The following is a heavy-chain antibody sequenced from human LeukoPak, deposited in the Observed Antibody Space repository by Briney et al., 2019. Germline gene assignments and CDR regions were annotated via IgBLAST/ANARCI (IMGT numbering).Heavy chain of an antibody. CDR2: ISSSSSTI. CDR1: GFTFSSYS. D-gene: IGHD3-3*01. V-gene: IGHV3-48*01. Sequence: GGSLRLSCAASGFTFSSYSMNWVRQAPGKGLGWVSYISSSSSTIYYADSVKGRFTISRDNAKNSLYLQMNSLRAEDTAVYYCARDVDFWSNAFDIWGQGTMVTVSS. CDR3: ARDVDFWSNAFDI. J-gene: IGHJ3*02.